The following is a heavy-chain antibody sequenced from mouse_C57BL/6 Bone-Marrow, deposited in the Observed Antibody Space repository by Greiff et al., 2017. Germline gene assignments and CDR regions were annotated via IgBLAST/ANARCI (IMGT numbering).Heavy chain of an antibody. CDR2: ISPSNGDT. V-gene: IGHV1-53*01. CDR1: GYTFTSYW. J-gene: IGHJ4*01. Sequence: VQLQQPGTELVKPGASVKLSCKASGYTFTSYWMHWVKQRPGQGLEWIGNISPSNGDTYYNEKFKSKATLTVDKSSSTAYLHLSSLTSEDSAVYYCARFPLYYYAMDYWGQGTSVTVSS. CDR3: ARFPLYYYAMDY.